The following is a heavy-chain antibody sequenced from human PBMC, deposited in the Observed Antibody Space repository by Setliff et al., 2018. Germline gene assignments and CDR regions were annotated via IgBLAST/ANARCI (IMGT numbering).Heavy chain of an antibody. D-gene: IGHD5-12*01. Sequence: GASVKVSCKAFGYTFTDYYIHWVRQAPGQGLEWMGRVNPASGGTNYAQKLQGRVTMTTDTSTSTAYVELRSLRSDDTAVYYCARVRGGSTLLYYYYGMDVWGQGTTVTVSS. CDR2: VNPASGGT. CDR3: ARVRGGSTLLYYYYGMDV. J-gene: IGHJ6*02. CDR1: GYTFTDYY. V-gene: IGHV1-2*06.